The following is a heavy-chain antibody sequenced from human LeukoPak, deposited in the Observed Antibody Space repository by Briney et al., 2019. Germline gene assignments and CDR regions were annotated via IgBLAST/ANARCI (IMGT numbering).Heavy chain of an antibody. J-gene: IGHJ4*02. D-gene: IGHD2-15*01. V-gene: IGHV3-30-3*01. CDR3: ARDKTPSYYFDY. CDR1: GFTFSSYA. Sequence: GGSLRLSCAASGFTFSSYAMHWVRQAPGKGLEWVAVISYDGSNKYYADSVKGRFTISRDNSKNTLYLQMNSLRAEDTAVYYCARDKTPSYYFDYWGQGTLVTVSS. CDR2: ISYDGSNK.